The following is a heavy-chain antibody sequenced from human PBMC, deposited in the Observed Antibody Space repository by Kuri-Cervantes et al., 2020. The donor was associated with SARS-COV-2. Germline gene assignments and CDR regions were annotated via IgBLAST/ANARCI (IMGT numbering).Heavy chain of an antibody. J-gene: IGHJ4*02. D-gene: IGHD3-16*01. CDR2: INLDGSIT. CDR3: ARDLRERPDY. CDR1: GFTFTNYW. V-gene: IGHV3-74*01. Sequence: GESLKISCAASGFTFTNYWMHWVRQAPNKGLVWVSGINLDGSITNYADSVKGRFTISRDNAKNTVFLQMNSLRVEDMALYYCARDLRERPDYWGQGTLVTVSS.